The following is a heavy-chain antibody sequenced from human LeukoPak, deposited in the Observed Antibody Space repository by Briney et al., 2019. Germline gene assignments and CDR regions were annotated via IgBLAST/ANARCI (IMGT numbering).Heavy chain of an antibody. J-gene: IGHJ6*02. CDR3: ARHCSSTSCDYGMDV. CDR1: GGSISSSSYY. D-gene: IGHD2-2*01. Sequence: SETLSLTCTVSGGSISSSSYYWGWIRQPPGKGLEWIGSIYYSGSTYYNPSLKSRVTISVDTSKNQFSLKLGSVTAADTAVYYCARHCSSTSCDYGMDVWGQGTTVTVSS. V-gene: IGHV4-39*01. CDR2: IYYSGST.